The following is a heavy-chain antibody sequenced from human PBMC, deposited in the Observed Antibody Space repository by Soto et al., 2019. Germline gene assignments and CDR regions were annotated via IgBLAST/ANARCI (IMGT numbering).Heavy chain of an antibody. J-gene: IGHJ4*02. Sequence: NPSETLSLTCAVSGYSIRSGYYWGWIRQPPGKGLDWIGSIYHGGTTYYNPSLKSRVTISVDTFKNQFSLNVSSVTAADTAVYYCAREGDYYDSFDYWGQGTLVTVSS. D-gene: IGHD3-3*01. V-gene: IGHV4-38-2*02. CDR3: AREGDYYDSFDY. CDR1: GYSIRSGYY. CDR2: IYHGGTT.